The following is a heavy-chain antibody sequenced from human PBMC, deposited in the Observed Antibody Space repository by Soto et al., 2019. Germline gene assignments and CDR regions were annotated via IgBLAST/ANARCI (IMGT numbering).Heavy chain of an antibody. J-gene: IGHJ4*02. CDR2: INHSGST. CDR3: AREGQYYGSGSYYGVFDY. D-gene: IGHD3-10*01. CDR1: GGSFSGYY. Sequence: SETLSLTCAVYGGSFSGYYWSWIRQPPGKGLEWIGEINHSGSTNYNPSLKSRVTISVDTSKNQFSLKLSSVTAADTAVYYCAREGQYYGSGSYYGVFDYWGQGTLVTVSS. V-gene: IGHV4-34*01.